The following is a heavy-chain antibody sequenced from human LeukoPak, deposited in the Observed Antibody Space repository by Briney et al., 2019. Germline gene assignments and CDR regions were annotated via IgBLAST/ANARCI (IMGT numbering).Heavy chain of an antibody. CDR2: ISWNSGSI. J-gene: IGHJ6*02. CDR1: GFTFDDYA. D-gene: IGHD3-10*01. Sequence: GRSLRLSCAASGFTFDDYAMHWVRQAPGKGLEWVSGISWNSGSIGYADSVKGRFTISRDNAKNSLYLQMNSLRAEDTALYYCAKVVRGGYYYYGMDVWGQGTTVTVSS. CDR3: AKVVRGGYYYYGMDV. V-gene: IGHV3-9*01.